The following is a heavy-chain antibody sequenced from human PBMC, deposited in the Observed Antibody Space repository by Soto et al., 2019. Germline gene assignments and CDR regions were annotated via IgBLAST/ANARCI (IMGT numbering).Heavy chain of an antibody. CDR3: ASENYKSGYPHNWFAP. V-gene: IGHV4-31*03. CDR1: GGSISSDGYY. Sequence: TLALTCTVSGGSISSDGYYWSWIRQHPGKGLEYIGYIYHSGDSYYTPSLGRRVTISVDTSENQFSLHLRSVTAADTAVYYCASENYKSGYPHNWFAPWGQGIPVIVSS. CDR2: IYHSGDS. J-gene: IGHJ5*02. D-gene: IGHD3-3*01.